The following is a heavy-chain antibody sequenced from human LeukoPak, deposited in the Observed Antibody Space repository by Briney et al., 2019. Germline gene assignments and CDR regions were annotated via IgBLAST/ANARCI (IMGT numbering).Heavy chain of an antibody. Sequence: GRSLRLSCAASGFTFSSYAMSWVRQAPGKGLEWVSGISGSGDNTYYADSVKGRFTISRDNSKNTLYVQVNSLGTEDTAAYYCAKGSYCDSSGSFYFDYWGQGTLVTVSS. CDR3: AKGSYCDSSGSFYFDY. CDR1: GFTFSSYA. J-gene: IGHJ4*02. D-gene: IGHD3-22*01. V-gene: IGHV3-23*01. CDR2: ISGSGDNT.